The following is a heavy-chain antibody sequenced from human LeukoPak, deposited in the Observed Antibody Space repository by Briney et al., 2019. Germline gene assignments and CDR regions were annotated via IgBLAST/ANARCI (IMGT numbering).Heavy chain of an antibody. CDR1: GFIFSHYS. J-gene: IGHJ4*02. Sequence: GGSLRLSCAASGFIFSHYSMNWVRQAPGKGLEWVSGINWNGGSTGYADSVKGRFTISRDNAKNSLYLQMNSLRAEDTALYYCARDIFYYDSSGPGRYFDYWGQGTLVTVSS. D-gene: IGHD3-22*01. CDR2: INWNGGST. V-gene: IGHV3-20*04. CDR3: ARDIFYYDSSGPGRYFDY.